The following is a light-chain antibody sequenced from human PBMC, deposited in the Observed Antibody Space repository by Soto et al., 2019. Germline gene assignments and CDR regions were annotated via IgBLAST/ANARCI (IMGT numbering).Light chain of an antibody. J-gene: IGLJ1*01. V-gene: IGLV2-18*02. CDR2: EVS. CDR3: SSYTSSSTYV. Sequence: PPSVSGSPVQSIPQSFPGTSCCVGTYNRVSWYQQPPGTAPKLMIYEVSNRPSGVPDRFSGSKSGNTASLTISGLQDEDEADYYCSSYTSSSTYVFGTGTKVTVL. CDR1: SCCVGTYNR.